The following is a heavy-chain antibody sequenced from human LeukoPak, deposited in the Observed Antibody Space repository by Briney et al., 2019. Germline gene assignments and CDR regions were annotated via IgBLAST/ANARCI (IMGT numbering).Heavy chain of an antibody. CDR2: IYPGDSDT. Sequence: GESLKISCKGSGYSFTSYWIGWVRQMPGKGLEWMGIIYPGDSDTRYSPSFQGQVTISADKSISTAYLQWSSLKASDTAMYYCARTLYRSGSYYFSYFDYWGQGTLVTVSS. D-gene: IGHD3-10*01. CDR1: GYSFTSYW. J-gene: IGHJ4*02. CDR3: ARTLYRSGSYYFSYFDY. V-gene: IGHV5-51*01.